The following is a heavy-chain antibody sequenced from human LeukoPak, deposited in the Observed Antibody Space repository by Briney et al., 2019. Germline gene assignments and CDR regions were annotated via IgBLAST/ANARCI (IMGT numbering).Heavy chain of an antibody. D-gene: IGHD2-21*01. J-gene: IGHJ4*02. CDR3: AKAPVTSCRGAYCYPFDS. CDR2: TSSSDAGT. CDR1: GFTLSTYA. V-gene: IGHV3-23*01. Sequence: GGSLRLSCAASGFTLSTYAMSWVCQTPGKGLEWVAATSSSDAGTYHADSVRGRFTISRDNSKNTLYLQMNSLRAEDAAVYFCAKAPVTSCRGAYCYPFDSWGQGTLVTVSS.